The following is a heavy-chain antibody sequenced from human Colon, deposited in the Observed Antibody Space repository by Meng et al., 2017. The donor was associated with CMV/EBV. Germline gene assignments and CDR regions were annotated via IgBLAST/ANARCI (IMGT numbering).Heavy chain of an antibody. J-gene: IGHJ3*02. CDR2: IYSGGPM. D-gene: IGHD3-10*02. V-gene: IGHV3-53*01. CDR3: ARGSGPLFPGAFDI. Sequence: GESLKISCAGSPFNVVNPYMSWVRQAPGKGLEWVALIYSGGPMHYADSVKGRFTISRDNSKNNLYLQMNSLRADDTAVYYCARGSGPLFPGAFDIWGQGTMVTVSS. CDR1: PFNVVNPY.